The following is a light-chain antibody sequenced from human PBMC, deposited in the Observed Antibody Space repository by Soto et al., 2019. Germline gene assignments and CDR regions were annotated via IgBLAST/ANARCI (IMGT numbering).Light chain of an antibody. V-gene: IGLV1-51*01. CDR1: TSNIVNNF. J-gene: IGLJ2*01. CDR2: DTN. CDR3: GSWDYTLSAVV. Sequence: QSVVTQPPSVSAAPGQTVTISCSGRTSNIVNNFVSWYQQLPGTAPKLLIYDTNKRPSGIPHRFSGSKSGTSATLGITGLQTGDEAVYFCGSWDYTLSAVVFGGGTKLT.